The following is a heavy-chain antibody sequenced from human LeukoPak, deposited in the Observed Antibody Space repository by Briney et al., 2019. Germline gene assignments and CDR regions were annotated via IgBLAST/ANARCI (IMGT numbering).Heavy chain of an antibody. D-gene: IGHD3-3*01. CDR3: ARRRVGYDFWSGYPHKTNWFDP. Sequence: GSLRLSCAASGFTFSSYSMNWIRQPPGKGLEWIGEINHSGSTNYNPSLKSRVTISVDTSKNQFSLKLSSVTAADTAVYYCARRRVGYDFWSGYPHKTNWFDPWGQGTLVTVSS. V-gene: IGHV4-34*01. J-gene: IGHJ5*02. CDR1: GFTFSSYS. CDR2: INHSGST.